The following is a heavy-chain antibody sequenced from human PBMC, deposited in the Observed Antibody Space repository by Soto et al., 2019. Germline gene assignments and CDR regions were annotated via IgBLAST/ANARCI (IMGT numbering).Heavy chain of an antibody. V-gene: IGHV1-46*01. J-gene: IGHJ6*02. D-gene: IGHD3-22*01. CDR1: GYTFTSYY. CDR3: ARAKNYYDSSGCYFKPNYYGMDV. CDR2: INPSGGST. Sequence: QVQLVQSGAEVKKPGASVKVSCKASGYTFTSYYMHWVRQAPGQGLEWMGIINPSGGSTSYAQKFQGRVTMTRDTSTSTVYMELSSLRSEDTAVYYCARAKNYYDSSGCYFKPNYYGMDVWGQGTTVTVSS.